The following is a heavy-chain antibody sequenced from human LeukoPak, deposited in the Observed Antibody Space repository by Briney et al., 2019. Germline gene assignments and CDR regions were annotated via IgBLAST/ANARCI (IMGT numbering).Heavy chain of an antibody. CDR3: AKDDAWGRFQH. CDR2: ISPYNGNT. J-gene: IGHJ1*01. Sequence: ASVKVSCKASGYGISWVRQAPGQGLEWMGWISPYNGNTNYAQKFQGRVTVTSDTSTSTVYMELGSLRSDDTAVYYCAKDDAWGRFQHWGQGTLVTVSS. V-gene: IGHV1-18*01. D-gene: IGHD3-16*01. CDR1: GYG.